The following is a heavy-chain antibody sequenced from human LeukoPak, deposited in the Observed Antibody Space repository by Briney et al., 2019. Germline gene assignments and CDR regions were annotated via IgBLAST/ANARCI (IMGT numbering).Heavy chain of an antibody. D-gene: IGHD6-19*01. J-gene: IGHJ4*02. CDR2: IYPGDSST. CDR1: GYSFTNYY. V-gene: IGHV5-51*01. CDR3: ARSPGYTSGWEDY. Sequence: GESLQISCKGSGYSFTNYYIAWVRQMPGKGLEWMGIIYPGDSSTRYSPSFQGQVTISADKSIDTAYLQWSSLKASDTAMYYCARSPGYTSGWEDYWGQGTLVTVSS.